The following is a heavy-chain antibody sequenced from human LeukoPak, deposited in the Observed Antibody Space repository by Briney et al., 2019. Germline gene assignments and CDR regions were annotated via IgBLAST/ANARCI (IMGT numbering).Heavy chain of an antibody. CDR1: GGSISSSSYY. J-gene: IGHJ4*02. CDR3: ARQTGSGLFILP. CDR2: IYYSGST. D-gene: IGHD3/OR15-3a*01. Sequence: SETLSLTCTVSGGSISSSSYYWGWIRQPPGKGLEWIGSIYYSGSTYYNPSLKSRVTISVDTSKNQFSLRLTSVTAADTAVYYCARQTGSGLFILPGGQGTLVTVSS. V-gene: IGHV4-39*01.